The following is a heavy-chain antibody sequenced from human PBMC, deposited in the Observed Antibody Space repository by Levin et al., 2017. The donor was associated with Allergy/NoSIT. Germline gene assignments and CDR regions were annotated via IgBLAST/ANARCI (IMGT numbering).Heavy chain of an antibody. CDR2: ISAGGNYI. Sequence: LSLTCAASGILFSSYDMNLVRQAPGKGLEWVSSISAGGNYIYYADSVKGRFTISRDNAKNSLFLQMNSLRAEDTAVYYCASWAMYHYDRSAFDYFYYATDVWGQGTTVTVSS. J-gene: IGHJ6*02. V-gene: IGHV3-21*01. CDR1: GILFSSYD. D-gene: IGHD3-22*01. CDR3: ASWAMYHYDRSAFDYFYYATDV.